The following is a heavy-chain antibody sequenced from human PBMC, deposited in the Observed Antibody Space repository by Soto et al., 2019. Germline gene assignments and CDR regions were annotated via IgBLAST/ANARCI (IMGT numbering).Heavy chain of an antibody. CDR3: ARQQNYYDSSGYQYFDY. Sequence: SETLSLTCTVSGGSISSGDYYWSWIRQPPGKGLEWIGYIYYSGSTYYNPSLKSRVTISVDTSKNQFSLKLSSVTAADTAVYYCARQQNYYDSSGYQYFDYWGRGTLVTVSS. J-gene: IGHJ4*01. CDR1: GGSISSGDYY. D-gene: IGHD3-22*01. V-gene: IGHV4-30-4*01. CDR2: IYYSGST.